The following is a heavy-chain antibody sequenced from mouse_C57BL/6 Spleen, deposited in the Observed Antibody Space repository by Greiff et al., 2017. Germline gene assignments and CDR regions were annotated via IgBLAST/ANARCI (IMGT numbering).Heavy chain of an antibody. CDR3: ARSPNYYGNSFYYFDY. Sequence: QVQLKQPGAELVMPGASVKLSCKASGYTFTSYWMHWVKQRPGQGLEWIGVINPSDSYTNYNQQFKVKSTLTVDKSSSTAYMQLSSLTSEDSAFYYCARSPNYYGNSFYYFDYWVQGTTLTVSS. J-gene: IGHJ2*01. D-gene: IGHD1-1*01. CDR2: INPSDSYT. CDR1: GYTFTSYW. V-gene: IGHV1-69*01.